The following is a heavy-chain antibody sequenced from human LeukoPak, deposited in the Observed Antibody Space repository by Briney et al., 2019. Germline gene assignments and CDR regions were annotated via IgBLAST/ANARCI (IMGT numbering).Heavy chain of an antibody. CDR3: ATLTQHGDY. J-gene: IGHJ4*02. Sequence: GRSLRLSCAASGFTFDDYAMHWVRQAPGKGLEWVSGISWNSGSIGYADSVKGRFTISRDNSKNTLYLQMNSLRAEDTAAYYCATLTQHGDYWGQGTLVTVSS. CDR2: ISWNSGSI. D-gene: IGHD3-16*01. CDR1: GFTFDDYA. V-gene: IGHV3-9*01.